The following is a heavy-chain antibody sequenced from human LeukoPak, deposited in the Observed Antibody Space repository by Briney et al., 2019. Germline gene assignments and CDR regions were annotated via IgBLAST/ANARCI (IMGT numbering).Heavy chain of an antibody. V-gene: IGHV1-18*01. D-gene: IGHD5-18*01. J-gene: IGHJ4*02. CDR3: CGDTAMVLFDY. Sequence: ASVKVSCKGSGYTFTSYCISWVRQPPAQGREGVDWISAYNGNTKYAKKPPGRVTMTTDTSTSTAYMELRSLRSDDTAVYYCCGDTAMVLFDYWGQGTLVTVSS. CDR2: ISAYNGNT. CDR1: GYTFTSYC.